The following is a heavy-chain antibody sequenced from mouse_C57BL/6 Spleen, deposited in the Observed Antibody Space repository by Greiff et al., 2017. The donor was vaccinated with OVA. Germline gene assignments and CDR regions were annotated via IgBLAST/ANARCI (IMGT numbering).Heavy chain of an antibody. CDR1: GFTFSDYG. D-gene: IGHD1-1*01. J-gene: IGHJ4*01. Sequence: EVKLVESGGGLVKPGGSLKLSCAASGFTFSDYGMHWVRQAPEKGLEWVAYISSGSSTIYYADTVKGRFPISRDNAKNTLFLQMTSLRSEDTAMYYCARVRYYYAMDYWGQGTSVTVSS. CDR2: ISSGSSTI. V-gene: IGHV5-17*01. CDR3: ARVRYYYAMDY.